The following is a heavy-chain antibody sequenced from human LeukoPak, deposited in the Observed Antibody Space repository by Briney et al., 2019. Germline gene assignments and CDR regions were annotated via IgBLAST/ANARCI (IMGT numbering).Heavy chain of an antibody. V-gene: IGHV4-39*07. CDR1: GGSISSSSYY. J-gene: IGHJ5*02. Sequence: SETLSLTCTVPGGSISSSSYYWGWIRQPPGKGLEWIGSIFYSGTTYYNPSLKSRVTISVDTSKRQFSLELSSVTAADTAVYYCAREGAVANLRFDPWGQGTLVTVSS. CDR3: AREGAVANLRFDP. D-gene: IGHD6-19*01. CDR2: IFYSGTT.